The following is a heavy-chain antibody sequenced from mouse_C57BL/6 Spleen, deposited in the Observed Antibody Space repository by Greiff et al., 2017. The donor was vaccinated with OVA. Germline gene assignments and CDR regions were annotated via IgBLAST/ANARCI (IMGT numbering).Heavy chain of an antibody. CDR2: ISSGSGTI. CDR3: ALGAWYFDV. V-gene: IGHV5-17*01. Sequence: EVHLVESGGGLVKPGGSLKLSCAASGFTFSDYGMHWVRQAPEKGLEWVAYISSGSGTIYYADTVKGRFTISGDNATSTLFLQMTSLRSEDSALYYCALGAWYFDVWGTGTTVTVSS. D-gene: IGHD3-3*01. J-gene: IGHJ1*03. CDR1: GFTFSDYG.